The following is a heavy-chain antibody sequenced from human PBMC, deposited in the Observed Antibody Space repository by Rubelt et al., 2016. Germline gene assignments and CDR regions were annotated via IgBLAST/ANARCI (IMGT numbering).Heavy chain of an antibody. V-gene: IGHV4-59*01. J-gene: IGHJ4*02. Sequence: QVQLQESGPGLVKPSETLSLTCTVSGGSISSYYWSWIRQPPGKGLEWIGYLYYSGSTNYNPPLKSRVTIPVDTSKNQFSLRLSSVTAAETVVYYCARESRYSGSYQGTDWGQGTLVTVSS. CDR3: ARESRYSGSYQGTD. D-gene: IGHD1-26*01. CDR1: GGSISSYY. CDR2: LYYSGST.